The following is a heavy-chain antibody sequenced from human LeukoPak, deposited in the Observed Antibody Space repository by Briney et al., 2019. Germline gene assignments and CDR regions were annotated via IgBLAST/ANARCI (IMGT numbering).Heavy chain of an antibody. Sequence: AGGSLRLSCAASGFTFSSYAMSWVRQAPGKGLEWVSAISGSGGSTYYADSVKGRFTISRDNSKNTLYLQMNSLRAEDTAVYYCARDDFWSGYPIDYWGQGTLVTVSS. CDR1: GFTFSSYA. CDR3: ARDDFWSGYPIDY. D-gene: IGHD3-3*01. J-gene: IGHJ4*02. CDR2: ISGSGGST. V-gene: IGHV3-23*01.